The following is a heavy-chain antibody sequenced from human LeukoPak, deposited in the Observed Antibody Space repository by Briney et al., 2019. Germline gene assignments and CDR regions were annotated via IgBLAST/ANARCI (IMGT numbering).Heavy chain of an antibody. CDR1: GGSISSYY. CDR2: IYYSGST. CDR3: ARGERYSSGWPYFDY. Sequence: ASETLSLTCTVSGGSISSYYWNWIRQPPGEGLEWIGYIYYSGSTNYNPSLKSRVTISVDTSKNQFSLKLSSVTAADTAVYYCARGERYSSGWPYFDYWGQGTLVTVSS. J-gene: IGHJ4*02. D-gene: IGHD6-19*01. V-gene: IGHV4-59*01.